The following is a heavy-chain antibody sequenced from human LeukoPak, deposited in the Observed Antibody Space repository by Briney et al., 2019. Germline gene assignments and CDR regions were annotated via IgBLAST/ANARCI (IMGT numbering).Heavy chain of an antibody. V-gene: IGHV1-18*01. CDR1: GYTFTSYG. D-gene: IGHD2-2*01. Sequence: ASVKVSCKASGYTFTSYGISWVRQAPGQGLEWMGWSSAYNGNTNYAQKLQGRVTMTTDTSTSTAYMELRSLRSDDTAVYYCARDPRYCSSISCPRGAFDIWGQGTMVTVSS. CDR2: SSAYNGNT. CDR3: ARDPRYCSSISCPRGAFDI. J-gene: IGHJ3*02.